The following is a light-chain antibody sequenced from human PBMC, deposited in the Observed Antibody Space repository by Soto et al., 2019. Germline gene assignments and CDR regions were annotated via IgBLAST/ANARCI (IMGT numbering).Light chain of an antibody. V-gene: IGLV2-14*01. CDR3: TSYTSSSTQV. CDR2: GVT. Sequence: QFALTQPASVSGSPGQSITIPCTGTSSDIGGYDYVSWYQHHPGKAPKFIIYGVTNRPSGVSHRFSGSKSANTASLTISGLHAEDEADHHCTSYTSSSTQVSGTETK. J-gene: IGLJ1*01. CDR1: SSDIGGYDY.